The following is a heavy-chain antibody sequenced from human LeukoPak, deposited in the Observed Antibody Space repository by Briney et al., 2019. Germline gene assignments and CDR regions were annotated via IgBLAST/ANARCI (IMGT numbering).Heavy chain of an antibody. CDR1: GFTFSSYW. V-gene: IGHV3-7*01. Sequence: GGSLRLSCAASGFTFSSYWMSWVRQAPGKGLEWVANIKQDGSEKYYVDSVKGRFTISRDNAENSLYLQMNSPRAEDTAVYYCARDASYVWFDPWGQGTLVTVSS. CDR2: IKQDGSEK. D-gene: IGHD3-16*01. J-gene: IGHJ5*02. CDR3: ARDASYVWFDP.